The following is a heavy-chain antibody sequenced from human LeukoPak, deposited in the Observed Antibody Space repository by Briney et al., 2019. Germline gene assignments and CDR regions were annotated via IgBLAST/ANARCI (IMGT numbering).Heavy chain of an antibody. Sequence: ASVKVSCKASGYTFTGYYMHWVRQAPGQGLEWMGWINPNSGGTNYAQKFQGWVTMTRDTSISTACMELSRLRSDDTAVYYCARAGRVEDYGLLSCINWGQGTLVTVSS. D-gene: IGHD2-2*01. V-gene: IGHV1-2*04. CDR3: ARAGRVEDYGLLSCIN. CDR1: GYTFTGYY. CDR2: INPNSGGT. J-gene: IGHJ4*02.